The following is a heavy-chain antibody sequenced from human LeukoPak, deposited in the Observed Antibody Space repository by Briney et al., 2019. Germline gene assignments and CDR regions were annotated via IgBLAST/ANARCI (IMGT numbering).Heavy chain of an antibody. CDR3: ARPLTYYYDSRGRQAFDI. V-gene: IGHV1-18*01. Sequence: GASVKVSCKASGYTFSSYSITWVRQAPGQGLEWMGWISAYNGDTNYAQKFQGRVTMTTDTSISTAYMELRSLRSDDTAVYYCARPLTYYYDSRGRQAFDIWGRGTMVTVSS. CDR2: ISAYNGDT. J-gene: IGHJ3*02. D-gene: IGHD3-22*01. CDR1: GYTFSSYS.